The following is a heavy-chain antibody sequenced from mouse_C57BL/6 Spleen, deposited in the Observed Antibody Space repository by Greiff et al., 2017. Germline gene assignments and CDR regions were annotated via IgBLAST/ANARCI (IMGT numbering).Heavy chain of an antibody. J-gene: IGHJ4*01. V-gene: IGHV2-2*01. D-gene: IGHD1-1*01. CDR3: ARSQITTVVATDYYAMDY. Sequence: QVQLQQSGPGLVQPSQSLSITCTVSGFSLTSYGVHWVRQSPGKGLEWLGVIWSGGSTDYNAAFISRLSISKENSKSQVFFKMNSLQADDTAIYYCARSQITTVVATDYYAMDYWGQGTSVTVSS. CDR1: GFSLTSYG. CDR2: IWSGGST.